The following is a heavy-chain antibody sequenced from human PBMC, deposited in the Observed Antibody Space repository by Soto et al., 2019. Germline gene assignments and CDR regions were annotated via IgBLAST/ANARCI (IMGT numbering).Heavy chain of an antibody. Sequence: PSETLSLTCTVSGGSVSSGSYYWSWIRQPPGKGLEWIGYIYYSGSTNYNPSLKSRVTISVDTSKNQFSLKLSSVTAADTAVYYCARDDAVSSSWGYWGQGTLVTVSS. CDR2: IYYSGST. V-gene: IGHV4-61*01. CDR1: GGSVSSGSYY. J-gene: IGHJ4*02. D-gene: IGHD6-13*01. CDR3: ARDDAVSSSWGY.